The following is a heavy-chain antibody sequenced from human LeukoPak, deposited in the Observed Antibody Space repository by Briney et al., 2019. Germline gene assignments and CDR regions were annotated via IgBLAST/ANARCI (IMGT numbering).Heavy chain of an antibody. V-gene: IGHV3-21*01. D-gene: IGHD3-10*01. CDR2: ISSSGSYI. CDR3: AREQYGSGSYSDY. CDR1: GFTFSSYS. J-gene: IGHJ4*02. Sequence: GGSLRLSCAASGFTFSSYSMNWVRQAPGKGLEWVSSISSSGSYIYYADSVKGRFTISRDNAKNSLYLQMNSLRAEDTAVYYCAREQYGSGSYSDYWGQGTLVTVSS.